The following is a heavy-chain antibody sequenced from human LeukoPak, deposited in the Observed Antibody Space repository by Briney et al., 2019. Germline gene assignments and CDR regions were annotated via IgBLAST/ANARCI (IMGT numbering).Heavy chain of an antibody. J-gene: IGHJ5*02. CDR2: ISYDGSNK. CDR1: GFTFSSYG. Sequence: GGSLRLSCAVSGFTFSSYGMHWVRQAPGKGLEWVAVISYDGSNKYYADSVKGRFTISRDNSKNTLYLQMNSLRAEDTAVYYCARDRIAVAGRGYNWFDPWGQGTLVTVSS. D-gene: IGHD6-19*01. V-gene: IGHV3-30*03. CDR3: ARDRIAVAGRGYNWFDP.